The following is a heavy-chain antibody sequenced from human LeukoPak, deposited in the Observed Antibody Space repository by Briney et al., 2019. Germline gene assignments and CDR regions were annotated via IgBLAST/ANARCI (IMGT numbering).Heavy chain of an antibody. CDR3: GRYYDFWSGYPRAFDI. CDR1: GGSFSGYY. V-gene: IGHV4-34*01. D-gene: IGHD3-3*01. CDR2: INHSGST. J-gene: IGHJ3*02. Sequence: SETLSLTCAVYGGSFSGYYWSWIRQPPGKGLEWIGEINHSGSTNYNPSLKSRVTISVDTSKNKFSLKLSSVTAADTAVYYCGRYYDFWSGYPRAFDIWGQGTMVTVSS.